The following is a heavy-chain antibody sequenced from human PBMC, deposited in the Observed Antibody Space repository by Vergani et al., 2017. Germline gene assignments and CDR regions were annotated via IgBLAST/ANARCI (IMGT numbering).Heavy chain of an antibody. CDR2: INPNSGGT. D-gene: IGHD1-26*01. J-gene: IGHJ4*02. V-gene: IGHV1-2*02. CDR1: GYTFTGYY. CDR3: AGELYSSGGTGY. Sequence: QVQLVQSGAEVKKPGASVKVSCKASGYTFTGYYMHWVRQAPGQGLEWMGWINPNSGGTNYAQKLQGRVTMTTDTSTSTAYMELRSLRSDDTAVYYCAGELYSSGGTGYWGQGTLVTVSS.